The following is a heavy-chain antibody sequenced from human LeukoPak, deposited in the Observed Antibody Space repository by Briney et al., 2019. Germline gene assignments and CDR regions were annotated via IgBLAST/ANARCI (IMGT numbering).Heavy chain of an antibody. J-gene: IGHJ6*02. CDR3: ARDAGRYSSSPYYYYGMDV. V-gene: IGHV3-53*01. D-gene: IGHD6-13*01. Sequence: PGGSLRLSCAASGFTVSSNYMSWVRQAPGKGLEWVSVIYSGGSTYYADSVKGRFTISRDNSKNTLYLQMNSLRAEDTAVYYCARDAGRYSSSPYYYYGMDVWGQGTTVTVSS. CDR2: IYSGGST. CDR1: GFTVSSNY.